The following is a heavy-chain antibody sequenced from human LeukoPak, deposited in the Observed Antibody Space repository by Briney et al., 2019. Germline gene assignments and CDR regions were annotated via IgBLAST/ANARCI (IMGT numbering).Heavy chain of an antibody. J-gene: IGHJ4*02. CDR1: GGSFSGYY. D-gene: IGHD6-25*01. V-gene: IGHV4-34*01. CDR3: ARGQRARFGY. Sequence: PSETLSLICAVYGGSFSGYYWSWIRQPPGKGLEWIGEINHSGSTNYNPSLKSRVTISVDTSKNQFSLKLSSVTAADTAVYYCARGQRARFGYWGQGTLVTVSS. CDR2: INHSGST.